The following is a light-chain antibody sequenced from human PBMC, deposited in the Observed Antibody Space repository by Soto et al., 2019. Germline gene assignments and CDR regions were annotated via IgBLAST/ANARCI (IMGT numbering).Light chain of an antibody. J-gene: IGKJ1*01. CDR3: QQYDYSPPT. Sequence: EIVLTQSPGTLSLSPGESATLSCRASQSVSSNSLAWYRRNPGQPPSLLIYGTSTRATDIPRRFRGSGSGTDSTPTITRLAPEYLAVYFCQQYDYSPPTSGQGTKVEVK. CDR2: GTS. V-gene: IGKV3-20*01. CDR1: QSVSSNS.